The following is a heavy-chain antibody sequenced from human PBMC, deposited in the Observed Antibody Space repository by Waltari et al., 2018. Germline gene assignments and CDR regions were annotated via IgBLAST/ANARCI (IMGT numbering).Heavy chain of an antibody. CDR2: ISSSSSTI. V-gene: IGHV3-48*01. CDR1: GFTFSSYR. D-gene: IGHD2-15*01. CDR3: ARGRVGGPKAFDI. J-gene: IGHJ3*02. Sequence: EVQLVESGGGLVQPGGSLRLSCAASGFTFSSYRMTWVRQAPGKGLEWVSYISSSSSTIYYADSVNGRFTISRDNAKNSLYLQMNSLRAEDTAVYYCARGRVGGPKAFDIWGQGTMVTVSS.